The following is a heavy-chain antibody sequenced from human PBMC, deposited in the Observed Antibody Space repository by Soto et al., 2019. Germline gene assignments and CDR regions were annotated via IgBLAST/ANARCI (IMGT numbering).Heavy chain of an antibody. CDR3: ARLGYYYYMDV. CDR2: IYYSGST. J-gene: IGHJ6*03. V-gene: IGHV4-59*08. Sequence: QVQLQESGPGLVKPSETLSLTCTVSGGSLSNYYWSWIRQPPGKGLECIGFIYYSGSTNYNPSLKSRVTMSVDTSNNQFSLKVSSVTAADTAVYYCARLGYYYYMDVWGKGTTVTVSS. CDR1: GGSLSNYY.